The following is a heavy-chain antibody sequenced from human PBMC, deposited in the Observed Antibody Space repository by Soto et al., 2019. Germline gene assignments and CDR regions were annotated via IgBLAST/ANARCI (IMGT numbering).Heavy chain of an antibody. CDR1: GFTFDDYA. CDR3: AKVPTRENQWLVPQCYFDY. Sequence: EVQLVESGGGLVQPGRSLRLSCAASGFTFDDYAIHWVRQAPGKGLEWVSGISWNSGSIGYADSVKGRFTISRDNAKNSLYLQMNSLRAEDTALYYCAKVPTRENQWLVPQCYFDYWGQGTLVTVSS. D-gene: IGHD6-19*01. CDR2: ISWNSGSI. V-gene: IGHV3-9*01. J-gene: IGHJ4*02.